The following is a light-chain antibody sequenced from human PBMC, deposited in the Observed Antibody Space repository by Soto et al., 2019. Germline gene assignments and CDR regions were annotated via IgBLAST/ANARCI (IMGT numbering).Light chain of an antibody. CDR1: QSVSSSY. J-gene: IGKJ1*01. V-gene: IGKV3D-20*02. Sequence: EKVLTQSPGTLSLYPGERATLSCRASQSVSSSYLAWYQQKPGQAPRLLIYGASKRATGIPARFSGSGSGTDFILTISSLEPEDFAVYYCQQRYSWRRAFGHGTKVDIK. CDR2: GAS. CDR3: QQRYSWRRA.